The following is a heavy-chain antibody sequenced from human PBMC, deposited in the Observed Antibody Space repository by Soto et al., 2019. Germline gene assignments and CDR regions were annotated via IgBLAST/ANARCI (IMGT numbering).Heavy chain of an antibody. Sequence: QLQLQESGPGLVKPSETLSLTCTVSGGSISSSSYYWGWIRQPPGKGLEWIGSIYYSGSTYYNPSLKSRVTLSGDTSKHQFSLKLSSVTAADTAVYYCASGAVLHTAMVMSFDYWGQGTLVTVSS. CDR2: IYYSGST. V-gene: IGHV4-39*01. CDR1: GGSISSSSYY. J-gene: IGHJ4*02. CDR3: ASGAVLHTAMVMSFDY. D-gene: IGHD5-18*01.